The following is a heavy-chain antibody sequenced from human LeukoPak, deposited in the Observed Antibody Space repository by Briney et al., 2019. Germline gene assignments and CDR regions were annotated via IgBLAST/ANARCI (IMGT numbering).Heavy chain of an antibody. CDR3: AKAQWELLPPIDY. Sequence: GGSLRLSCAASGFTFISYAMSWVRQAPGKGLESAPAISRSGGSTYYADSVKGRFTISRDNSKNTLYLQMNSLRAEDTAVYYCAKAQWELLPPIDYWGQGTLVTVSS. J-gene: IGHJ4*02. D-gene: IGHD1-26*01. CDR1: GFTFISYA. V-gene: IGHV3-23*01. CDR2: ISRSGGST.